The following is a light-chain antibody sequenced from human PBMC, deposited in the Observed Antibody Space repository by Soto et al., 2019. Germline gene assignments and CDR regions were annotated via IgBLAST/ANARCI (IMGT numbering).Light chain of an antibody. Sequence: ALQMTQSPSSLFAFVGDRVTITYRESQNIISNLDWYQQKPVKAPKLLIYDVSNLQSGVPSRFSGSGSCTDFTLTISSLQPEDFATYYCLQDYNYPLTFGGGTKVDIK. J-gene: IGKJ4*01. CDR1: QNIISN. CDR2: DVS. V-gene: IGKV1-6*01. CDR3: LQDYNYPLT.